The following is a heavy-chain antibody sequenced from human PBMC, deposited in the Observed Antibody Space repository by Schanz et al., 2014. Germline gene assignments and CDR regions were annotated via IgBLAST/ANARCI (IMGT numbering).Heavy chain of an antibody. V-gene: IGHV3-21*01. Sequence: EVQLVESGGGLVKPGGSLRLSCAASGFTFSSYSMNWVRQAPGKGLEWVSSISSSSSYIYYADSVKGRFTISRDNAKNSLYLQMNSLRAEDTAVYYCARDGDRFYHNYYMDVWGKGTTVTVS. CDR3: ARDGDRFYHNYYMDV. D-gene: IGHD4-17*01. CDR1: GFTFSSYS. J-gene: IGHJ6*03. CDR2: ISSSSSYI.